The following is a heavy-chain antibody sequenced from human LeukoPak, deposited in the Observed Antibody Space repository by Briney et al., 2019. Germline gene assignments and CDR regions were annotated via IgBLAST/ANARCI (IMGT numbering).Heavy chain of an antibody. D-gene: IGHD3-16*01. CDR3: ASDLTYGFDDAFDI. CDR2: IRYDGSNK. Sequence: GGSLRLSCAASGFTFSNYGMHWVRQAPGKGLEWVAFIRYDGSNKYYADSVKGRFTISRDNSKNTLYLQMNSLRAEDTAVYYCASDLTYGFDDAFDIWGQGTMVTVSS. CDR1: GFTFSNYG. J-gene: IGHJ3*02. V-gene: IGHV3-30*02.